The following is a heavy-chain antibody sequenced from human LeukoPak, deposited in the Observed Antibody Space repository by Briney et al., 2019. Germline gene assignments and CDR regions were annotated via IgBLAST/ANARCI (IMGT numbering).Heavy chain of an antibody. CDR1: GYTFTSYY. Sequence: ASVKVSCKAFGYTFTSYYVHWVRQAPGQGLEWMGIINPSGGSTSYAQKFQGRVTMTRDTSTSTVYMELSSLRSEDTAVYYCARDGPRIAALGEDFDYWGQGTLVTVSS. J-gene: IGHJ4*02. V-gene: IGHV1-46*01. CDR3: ARDGPRIAALGEDFDY. D-gene: IGHD6-6*01. CDR2: INPSGGST.